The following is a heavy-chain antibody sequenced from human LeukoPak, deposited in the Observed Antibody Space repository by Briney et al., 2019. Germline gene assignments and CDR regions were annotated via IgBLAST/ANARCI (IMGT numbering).Heavy chain of an antibody. CDR2: IYYSGST. J-gene: IGHJ4*02. CDR1: GGSISSYY. CDR3: ARRNYYYDSSGYLDY. V-gene: IGHV4-59*01. Sequence: SETLSLTCTVSGGSISSYYWSWIRQPPGKGLEWIGYIYYSGSTNYNPSLKSRVNISVDTSKNQFSLKLSSVTAADTAVYYCARRNYYYDSSGYLDYWGQGTLVTVSS. D-gene: IGHD3-22*01.